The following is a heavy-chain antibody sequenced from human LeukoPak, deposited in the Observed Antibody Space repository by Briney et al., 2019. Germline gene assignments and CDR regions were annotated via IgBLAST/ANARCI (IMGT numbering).Heavy chain of an antibody. CDR1: GGSFSGYY. D-gene: IGHD7-27*01. Sequence: SETLSLTCAVYGGSFSGYYWSWIRQPPGKGLEWIGEINHSGSTNYNPSLKSRVTISVDTSKNQFSLKLSSVTAADTAEYYCARDLTGFDPWGQGTLVTVSS. J-gene: IGHJ5*02. V-gene: IGHV4-34*01. CDR2: INHSGST. CDR3: ARDLTGFDP.